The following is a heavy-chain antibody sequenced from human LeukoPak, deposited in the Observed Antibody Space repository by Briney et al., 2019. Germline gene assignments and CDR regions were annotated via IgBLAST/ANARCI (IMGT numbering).Heavy chain of an antibody. D-gene: IGHD3-3*01. CDR1: GGSISSGGYS. CDR2: IYHSGST. V-gene: IGHV4-30-2*01. J-gene: IGHJ4*02. Sequence: PSETLSLTCTVSGGSISSGGYSWSWIRQPPGKGLEWIGYIYHSGSTYYNPSFKSRVTMSVDTSKNQFSLKLSSVTAADTAVYYCASGSYDFWSGPLDYWGQGTLVTVSS. CDR3: ASGSYDFWSGPLDY.